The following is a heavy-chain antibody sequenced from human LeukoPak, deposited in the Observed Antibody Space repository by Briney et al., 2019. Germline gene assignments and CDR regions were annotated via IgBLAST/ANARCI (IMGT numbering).Heavy chain of an antibody. D-gene: IGHD6-13*01. CDR1: GGSFSGYY. Sequence: PSETLSLTCAVYGGSFSGYYWTWIRQPPGKGLEWIGEIIHSGSTNYNPSLKSRVTISVDTSKNQFSLKLSSVTAADTAVYYCARDAGSSSWFNYYYYYMDVWGKGTTVTVSS. CDR3: ARDAGSSSWFNYYYYYMDV. V-gene: IGHV4-34*12. J-gene: IGHJ6*03. CDR2: IIHSGST.